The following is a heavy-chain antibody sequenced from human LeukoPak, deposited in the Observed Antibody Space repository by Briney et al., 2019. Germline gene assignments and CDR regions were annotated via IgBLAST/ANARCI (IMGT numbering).Heavy chain of an antibody. CDR3: ARESTYI. V-gene: IGHV3-23*01. J-gene: IGHJ3*02. CDR1: GFIFSSYA. Sequence: GGSLRLSCAASGFIFSSYAMTWVRQAPGKGLEWVSAISDSGGSTYYADSVKGRFTASRDNSKNTVYLQMNSLRAEDTAVYYCARESTYIWGQGTMVTVSS. CDR2: ISDSGGST.